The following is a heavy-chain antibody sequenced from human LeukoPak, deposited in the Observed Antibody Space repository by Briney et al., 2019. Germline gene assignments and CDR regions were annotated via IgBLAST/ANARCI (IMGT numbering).Heavy chain of an antibody. D-gene: IGHD2-21*02. CDR2: ISAYNGNT. CDR1: GYIFTSYG. Sequence: ASVKVSCKASGYIFTSYGISWVRQAPGQGLEWMGCISAYNGNTNYAEKLQGRVTMTTDTSTSTAYMELRSLRSDDTAVYYCARVSTAVGDYYYYYYMDVWGKGTTVTISS. CDR3: ARVSTAVGDYYYYYYMDV. V-gene: IGHV1-18*01. J-gene: IGHJ6*03.